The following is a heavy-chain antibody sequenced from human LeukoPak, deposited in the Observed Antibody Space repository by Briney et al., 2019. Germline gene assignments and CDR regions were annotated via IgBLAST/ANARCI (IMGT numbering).Heavy chain of an antibody. CDR2: IYPGDSDT. V-gene: IGHV5-51*01. D-gene: IGHD6-13*01. Sequence: GESLKISCEGSGYSFTSYWIGWVRQMPGKGLEWMGIIYPGDSDTRYSPSFQGQVTISADKSISTAYLQWSSLKASDTAMYYCARPIAAAGTLVAYYFGYWGQGTLVTVSS. CDR1: GYSFTSYW. CDR3: ARPIAAAGTLVAYYFGY. J-gene: IGHJ4*02.